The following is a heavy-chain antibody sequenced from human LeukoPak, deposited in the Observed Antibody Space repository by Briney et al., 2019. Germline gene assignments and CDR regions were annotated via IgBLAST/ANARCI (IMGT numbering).Heavy chain of an antibody. Sequence: PGGSLRLSCAASGFTFSSYSMNWVRQAPGKGLEWVSSISSSSSYIYYADSVKGRFTISRDNAKNSLYLQMNSLRAEDTAVYYCARVPRIAAINWFDPWGQGTLVTVSS. J-gene: IGHJ5*02. D-gene: IGHD6-13*01. CDR3: ARVPRIAAINWFDP. CDR2: ISSSSSYI. V-gene: IGHV3-21*01. CDR1: GFTFSSYS.